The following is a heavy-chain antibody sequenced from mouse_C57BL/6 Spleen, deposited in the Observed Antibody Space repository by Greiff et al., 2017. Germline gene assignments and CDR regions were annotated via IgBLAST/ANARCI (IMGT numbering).Heavy chain of an antibody. CDR1: GCTFTEYT. J-gene: IGHJ1*03. V-gene: IGHV1-62-2*01. CDR2: FYPGSGSI. D-gene: IGHD2-1*01. Sequence: VQLQQSGAELVKPGASVKLSCKASGCTFTEYTIHWVKQRSGQGLEWIGWFYPGSGSIKYNEKFKDKATLTADKSSSTVYMELSRLTSEDSAVXFCARHEGLYYGNSGSFDVWGTGTTVTVSS. CDR3: ARHEGLYYGNSGSFDV.